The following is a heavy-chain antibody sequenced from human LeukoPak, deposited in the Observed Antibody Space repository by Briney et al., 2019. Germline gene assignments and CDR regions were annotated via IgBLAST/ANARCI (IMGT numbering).Heavy chain of an antibody. CDR2: IQRIDNY. V-gene: IGHV4-59*01. D-gene: IGHD5-12*01. Sequence: SETLSLTCAVSGASISGSYWSWIRQPPGKGLEYIGYIQRIDNYNYNPPLKSRVTMTLDTSKNQFSLKLSSVTAADTAIYYCTKVLRGYSDYGDWGQGTLVTVSS. CDR3: TKVLRGYSDYGD. CDR1: GASISGSY. J-gene: IGHJ4*02.